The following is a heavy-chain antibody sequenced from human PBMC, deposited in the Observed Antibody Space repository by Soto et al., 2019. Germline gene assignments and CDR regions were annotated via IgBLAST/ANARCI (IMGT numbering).Heavy chain of an antibody. Sequence: SETLSLTCAVSGGSISSGHWWSWVRQAPETGLEWIGENYHSGNTNYNPSLKGRVTISIYKYKNKLSLQVTSVTAADTAVYFCSRVMGVASGGPFDPWGQGTLVTVSS. CDR2: NYHSGNT. D-gene: IGHD2-15*01. V-gene: IGHV4-4*02. CDR1: GGSISSGHW. CDR3: SRVMGVASGGPFDP. J-gene: IGHJ5*02.